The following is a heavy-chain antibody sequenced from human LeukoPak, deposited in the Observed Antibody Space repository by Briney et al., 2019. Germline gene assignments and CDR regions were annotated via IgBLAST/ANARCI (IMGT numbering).Heavy chain of an antibody. Sequence: GGSLRLSCAASGFTVSSNYMSWVRQAPGKGLEWVSVIYSGGSTYYADSVKGRFTISRGNSKNTLYLQMNSLRAEDTAVYYCARAHFFGGATPDAFDIWGQGTMVTVSS. V-gene: IGHV3-53*01. CDR3: ARAHFFGGATPDAFDI. J-gene: IGHJ3*02. CDR2: IYSGGST. D-gene: IGHD3-3*01. CDR1: GFTVSSNY.